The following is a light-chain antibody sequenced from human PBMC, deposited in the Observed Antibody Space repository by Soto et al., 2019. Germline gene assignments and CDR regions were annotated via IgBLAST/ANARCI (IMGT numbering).Light chain of an antibody. CDR1: SSNIGNNY. Sequence: QSVLTQPPSVSAAPGQRVTISSSGSSSNIGNNYVSWYRQLPGTAPKLLIYDNNRRPSGISDRFSGSKSGTSATLDITGLQTGDEADYYCGTWDSSLNGVVFGGGTKLTVL. CDR2: DNN. CDR3: GTWDSSLNGVV. J-gene: IGLJ2*01. V-gene: IGLV1-51*01.